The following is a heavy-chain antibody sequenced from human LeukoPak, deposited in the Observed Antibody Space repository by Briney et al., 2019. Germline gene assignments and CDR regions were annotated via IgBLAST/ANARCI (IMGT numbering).Heavy chain of an antibody. CDR2: IYYSGST. V-gene: IGHV4-39*02. J-gene: IGHJ4*02. D-gene: IGHD3-22*01. Sequence: PSETLSLTCTVSGGSISSSSYYWGWIRQPPGKGLEWIGSIYYSGSTYYNPSLKSRVTISVDTSKNQFSLKLSSVTAAGTAVYYCARELSSGYYSNTFDYWGQGTLVTVSS. CDR1: GGSISSSSYY. CDR3: ARELSSGYYSNTFDY.